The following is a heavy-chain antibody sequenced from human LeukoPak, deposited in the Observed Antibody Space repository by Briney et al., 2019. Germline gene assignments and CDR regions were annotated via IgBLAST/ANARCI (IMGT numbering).Heavy chain of an antibody. CDR3: ARLLPGVRGVRNYYYMDV. V-gene: IGHV4-34*01. Sequence: SETLSLTCAVYGGSFSGYFWSWIRQPPGKGLEWIGEINHSGSTNYNPSLKSRVTISVDTSKNQFSLKVSSVTAADTAVYYCARLLPGVRGVRNYYYMDVWGKGTTVTISS. J-gene: IGHJ6*03. CDR2: INHSGST. D-gene: IGHD3-10*01. CDR1: GGSFSGYF.